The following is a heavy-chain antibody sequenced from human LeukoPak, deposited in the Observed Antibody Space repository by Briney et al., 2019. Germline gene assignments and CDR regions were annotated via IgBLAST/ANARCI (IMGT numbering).Heavy chain of an antibody. CDR3: ARDGLAAAGTPGAFDI. CDR1: GGSISSYY. V-gene: IGHV4-4*07. CDR2: IYTSGST. D-gene: IGHD6-13*01. Sequence: SETLSLTCTVSGGSISSYYWSWIRQPAGKGLEWIGRIYTSGSTNYNPSLKSRVTMSVDTSKNQFSLKLSSVTAADTAVYYCARDGLAAAGTPGAFDIWGQGTMVTVSS. J-gene: IGHJ3*02.